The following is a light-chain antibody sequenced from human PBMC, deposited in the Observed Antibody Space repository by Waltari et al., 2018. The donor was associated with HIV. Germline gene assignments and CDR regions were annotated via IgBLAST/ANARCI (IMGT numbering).Light chain of an antibody. V-gene: IGLV3-21*04. CDR1: NLGSKI. Sequence: SYVLTHPPSVSVAPGKTARITCGGNNLGSKIVHWYQQKPGQAPVLVIYYDSDRPSGIPERFSGSNSGNTATLTISRVEAGDEADYYCQVWDTNSHHPGVFGGGTKLTVL. J-gene: IGLJ3*02. CDR3: QVWDTNSHHPGV. CDR2: YDS.